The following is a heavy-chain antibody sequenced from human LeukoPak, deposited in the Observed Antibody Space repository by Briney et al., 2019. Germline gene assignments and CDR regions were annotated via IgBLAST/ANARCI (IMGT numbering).Heavy chain of an antibody. J-gene: IGHJ2*01. Sequence: GGSLRLSCAASGFTFSSYSMNWVRQAPGKGLEWVSYISSSSSTIYYADSVKGRFTISRDNAKNSLYLQMNSLRAEDTAVYYCARGGYDYGDYDGMGGWYFDLWGRGTLVTVSS. CDR2: ISSSSSTI. D-gene: IGHD4-17*01. CDR1: GFTFSSYS. V-gene: IGHV3-48*04. CDR3: ARGGYDYGDYDGMGGWYFDL.